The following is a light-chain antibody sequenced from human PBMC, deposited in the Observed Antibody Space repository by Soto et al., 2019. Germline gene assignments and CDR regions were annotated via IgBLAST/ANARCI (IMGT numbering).Light chain of an antibody. Sequence: DIQMTQSPSTLSGSLGDRFTITCRASQTISSWLAWYQQKPGKAPKLLIYKASTLKSGVPSRFSGSGSGTEFTLTISSLQPDDFATYYCQQYNSYSWTFGQGTKVDIK. CDR1: QTISSW. CDR3: QQYNSYSWT. J-gene: IGKJ1*01. CDR2: KAS. V-gene: IGKV1-5*03.